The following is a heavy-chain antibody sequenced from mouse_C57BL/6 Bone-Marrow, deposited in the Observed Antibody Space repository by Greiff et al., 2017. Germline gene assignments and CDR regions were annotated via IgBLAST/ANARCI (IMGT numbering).Heavy chain of an antibody. Sequence: VQLKESGAELVRPGASVKLSCTASGFNIKDDYMHWVKQRPEQGLEWIGWIDPENGDTEYASKFQGKATITADTSSNTAYLQLSSLTSEDTAVYYCRGTNYYGSKGYWGQGTTLTVSS. CDR3: RGTNYYGSKGY. J-gene: IGHJ2*01. V-gene: IGHV14-4*01. CDR2: IDPENGDT. D-gene: IGHD1-1*01. CDR1: GFNIKDDY.